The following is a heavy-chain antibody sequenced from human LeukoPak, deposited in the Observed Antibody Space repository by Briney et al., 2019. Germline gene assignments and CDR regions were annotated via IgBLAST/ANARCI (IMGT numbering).Heavy chain of an antibody. V-gene: IGHV1-46*01. CDR1: GYTFTRYG. CDR2: INPSGGST. Sequence: ASVKVSCKASGYTFTRYGISWVRQAPGQGLEWMGIINPSGGSTSYAQKFQGRVTMTRDMSTSTVYMELSSLRSEDTAVYYCARDLSGDQAFDIWGQGTMVTVSS. D-gene: IGHD7-27*01. J-gene: IGHJ3*02. CDR3: ARDLSGDQAFDI.